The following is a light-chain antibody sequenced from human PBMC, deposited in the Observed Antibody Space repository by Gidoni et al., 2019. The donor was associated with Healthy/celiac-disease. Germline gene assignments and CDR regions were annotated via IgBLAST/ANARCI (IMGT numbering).Light chain of an antibody. CDR3: NSRDSSGNSYV. V-gene: IGLV3-19*01. J-gene: IGLJ1*01. Sequence: SSELTQDPAVSVALGQTGRITCQGDSLRSYYASWYQQKPGQDPVLVIYGKNNRPSGIPERFSGSSSGNTASLTITGAQAEDEADYYCNSRDSSGNSYVFGTGTKVTVL. CDR1: SLRSYY. CDR2: GKN.